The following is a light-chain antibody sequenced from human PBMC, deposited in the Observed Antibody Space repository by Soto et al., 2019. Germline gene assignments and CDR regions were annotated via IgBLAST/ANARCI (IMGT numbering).Light chain of an antibody. CDR3: QQYSTWPRT. V-gene: IGKV3-15*01. J-gene: IGKJ1*01. CDR1: QSVSSN. Sequence: EKVMTKSPATLSVSPGARVTLSCTASQSVSSNLAWYQQKAGQAPRLLIYGASTRATDVPARFSGSGSGTEFTLTISSLQSEDFAVYYCQQYSTWPRTFGQGTKVDI. CDR2: GAS.